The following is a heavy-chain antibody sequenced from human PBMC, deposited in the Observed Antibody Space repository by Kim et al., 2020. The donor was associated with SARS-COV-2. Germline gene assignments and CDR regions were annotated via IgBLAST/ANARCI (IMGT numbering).Heavy chain of an antibody. V-gene: IGHV4-39*01. CDR2: MYYSGNT. D-gene: IGHD3-22*01. CDR3: ARRADYFESSGRVYHFAS. Sequence: SETLSLTCTVSGDSIISQNYYWAWIRQPPGKGLEWIGDMYYSGNTYYNPSLKSRVTISIDRSNNQFSLKLSSVSAADTAVYYCARRADYFESSGRVYHFASWGQGTLVSVSS. J-gene: IGHJ4*02. CDR1: GDSIISQNYY.